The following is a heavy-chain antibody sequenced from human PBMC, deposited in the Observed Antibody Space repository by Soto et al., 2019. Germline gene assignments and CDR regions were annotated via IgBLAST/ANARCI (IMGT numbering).Heavy chain of an antibody. CDR1: GDSISSVDYF. Sequence: PSETLSLTCSVSGDSISSVDYFWAWIRQPPGQALESIGYIYKSATPYYNPSFESRVAISLDTSKRQFSLNVTSVTAADTAVYFCGRGRYGLTGRWCPKGLDSWGEGTLVTVSS. D-gene: IGHD1-20*01. CDR2: IYKSATP. CDR3: GRGRYGLTGRWCPKGLDS. J-gene: IGHJ4*02. V-gene: IGHV4-30-4*01.